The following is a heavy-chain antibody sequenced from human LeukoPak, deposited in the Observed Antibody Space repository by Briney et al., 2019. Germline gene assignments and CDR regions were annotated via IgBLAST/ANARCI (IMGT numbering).Heavy chain of an antibody. J-gene: IGHJ4*02. D-gene: IGHD3-10*01. CDR2: ISSSSSYI. Sequence: GGSLRLSCAASGFTFSSYSMNWVRRAPGKGLEWVSSISSSSSYIYYADSVKGRFTISRDNAKNSLYLQMNSLRAEDTAVYYCARDQGFGELLLDYWGQGTLVTVSS. CDR3: ARDQGFGELLLDY. V-gene: IGHV3-21*01. CDR1: GFTFSSYS.